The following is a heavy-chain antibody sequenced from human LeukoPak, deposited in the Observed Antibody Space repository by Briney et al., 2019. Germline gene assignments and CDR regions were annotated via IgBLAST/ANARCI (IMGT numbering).Heavy chain of an antibody. J-gene: IGHJ5*02. V-gene: IGHV1-2*02. CDR3: ASSGSYYGWFDP. CDR2: INPNSGGT. CDR1: GYTFTGYY. Sequence: ASVTVSCKASGYTFTGYYMHWVRQAPGQGLAWMGWINPNSGGTNYAQKFQGRVTMTRDTSISTAYMELSRLRSDDTAVYYCASSGSYYGWFDPWGQGTLVTVSS. D-gene: IGHD1-26*01.